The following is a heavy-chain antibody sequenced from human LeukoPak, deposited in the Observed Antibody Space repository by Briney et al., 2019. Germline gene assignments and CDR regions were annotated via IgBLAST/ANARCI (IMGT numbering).Heavy chain of an antibody. CDR2: IYPGDSDT. CDR1: GYSFTNFW. CDR3: ARRYGSGSYYGNHDAFDI. V-gene: IGHV5-51*01. J-gene: IGHJ3*02. D-gene: IGHD3-10*01. Sequence: GESLKISCKGSGYSFTNFWIGWVRQMPGKGLEWMGVIYPGDSDTRYSPSFQGQVAISADKSISTAYLQWNSLKASDTAMYYCARRYGSGSYYGNHDAFDIWGQGTMVTVSS.